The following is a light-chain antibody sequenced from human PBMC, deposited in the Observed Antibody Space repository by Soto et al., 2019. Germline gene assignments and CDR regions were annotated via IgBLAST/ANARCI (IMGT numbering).Light chain of an antibody. Sequence: EIVLTQSPGALSLSPGEGATLSCRASQAVISGYLAWYQQKPGQAPRLLMYGVSSRPTGISDRFSGSGSGKESTLTITRLEPEDFALYYCQQYGGPPFNFGHGTQLQIK. J-gene: IGKJ2*01. CDR1: QAVISGY. CDR3: QQYGGPPFN. V-gene: IGKV3-20*01. CDR2: GVS.